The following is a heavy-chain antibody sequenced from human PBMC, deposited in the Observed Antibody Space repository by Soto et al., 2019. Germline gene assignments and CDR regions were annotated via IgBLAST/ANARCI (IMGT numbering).Heavy chain of an antibody. CDR2: IYPGDSDT. Sequence: ESLKISCKGSGYSFTSYWIGWMRQMPGKGLEWMGIIYPGDSDTRYSPSFQGQVTISADKSISTAYLQWSSLKASDTAMYYCARHGITGTTFYYGMDVWGQGTTVTVSS. CDR3: ARHGITGTTFYYGMDV. J-gene: IGHJ6*02. D-gene: IGHD1-7*01. CDR1: GYSFTSYW. V-gene: IGHV5-51*01.